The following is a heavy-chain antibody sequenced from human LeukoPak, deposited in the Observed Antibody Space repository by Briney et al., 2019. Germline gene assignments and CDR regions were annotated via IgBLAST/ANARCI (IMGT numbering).Heavy chain of an antibody. V-gene: IGHV1-24*01. Sequence: ASVKVSCKVSGYTLTELSMHWVRQAPGKGLEWMGGFDPEDGETIYAQKFQGRVTMTEGTSTDTAYMELSSLRSEDTAVYYCATDYRYSNSFDYWGQGTLVTVSS. D-gene: IGHD4-11*01. CDR3: ATDYRYSNSFDY. J-gene: IGHJ4*02. CDR2: FDPEDGET. CDR1: GYTLTELS.